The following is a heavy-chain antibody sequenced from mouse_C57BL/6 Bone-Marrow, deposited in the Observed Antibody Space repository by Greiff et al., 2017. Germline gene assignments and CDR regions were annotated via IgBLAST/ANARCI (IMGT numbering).Heavy chain of an antibody. CDR3: ARHARYYDYEGYFYY. D-gene: IGHD2-4*01. CDR2: FYPGSGSI. CDR1: GYIFTEYT. Sequence: QVQLQQSGAELVKPGASVKLSCKASGYIFTEYTIHWVKQRSGQGLEWIGWFYPGSGSIKYNERFKDKATLTADKSSNTVYMELSRLTSEDSAVDFCARHARYYDYEGYFYYGGQGTTLTVSS. V-gene: IGHV1-62-2*01. J-gene: IGHJ2*01.